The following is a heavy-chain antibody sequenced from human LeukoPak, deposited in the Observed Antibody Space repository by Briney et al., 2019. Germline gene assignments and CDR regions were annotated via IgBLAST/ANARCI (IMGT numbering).Heavy chain of an antibody. J-gene: IGHJ4*02. V-gene: IGHV1-2*02. CDR3: AREGPGSSGWFFDY. CDR2: INPHSGGT. CDR1: GHIFTDYY. D-gene: IGHD6-19*01. Sequence: ASVKVSCKAPGHIFTDYYMHWVRPAPGQGLEWMGWINPHSGGTKYAQKFQGRVTMTRDTSITTAYMEVSRLRSDDTAVYYCAREGPGSSGWFFDYWGQGTLVSVSS.